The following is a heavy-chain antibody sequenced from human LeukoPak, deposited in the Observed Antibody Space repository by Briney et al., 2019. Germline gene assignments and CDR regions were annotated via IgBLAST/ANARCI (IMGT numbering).Heavy chain of an antibody. CDR1: GFTFSSYG. CDR2: ISYDGSNK. J-gene: IGHJ6*03. V-gene: IGHV3-30*18. D-gene: IGHD3-22*01. CDR3: AKEGYDSSGYYYYYYYMDV. Sequence: GGSLRLSCTASGFTFSSYGMHWVRQAPGKGLEWVAVISYDGSNKYYGDSVKGRFTISRDNSKNTLYLQMNSLRVDDTAVYYCAKEGYDSSGYYYYYYYMDVWGKGTTVTVSS.